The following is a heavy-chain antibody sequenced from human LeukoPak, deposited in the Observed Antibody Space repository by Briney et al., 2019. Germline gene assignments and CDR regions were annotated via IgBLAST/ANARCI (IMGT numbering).Heavy chain of an antibody. J-gene: IGHJ4*02. D-gene: IGHD4-17*01. CDR3: ARDSPTTDSFDY. V-gene: IGHV4-4*07. CDR2: IYTSGST. Sequence: SETLSLTCTVSGGSISTYHWSWIRQPAGRGLEWIGRIYTSGSTTYNPSLRSRVTMSVDTSKNQFSLKLSSVTAADTAVYYCARDSPTTDSFDYWGQGTLVTVSS. CDR1: GGSISTYH.